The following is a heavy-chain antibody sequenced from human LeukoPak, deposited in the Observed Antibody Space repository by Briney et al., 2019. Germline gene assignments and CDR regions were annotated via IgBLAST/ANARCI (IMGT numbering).Heavy chain of an antibody. CDR1: GGSFSGYY. D-gene: IGHD2-15*01. J-gene: IGHJ6*02. Sequence: PSETLSLTCAVYGGSFSGYYWSWIRQPPGKGLEWIGEINHSGSTNYNPSLKSRVTISVDTSKNQFSLKLSSVTAADTAVYYCARGPVAATLYYYYGMDVWGQGTTVTVSS. CDR2: INHSGST. CDR3: ARGPVAATLYYYYGMDV. V-gene: IGHV4-34*01.